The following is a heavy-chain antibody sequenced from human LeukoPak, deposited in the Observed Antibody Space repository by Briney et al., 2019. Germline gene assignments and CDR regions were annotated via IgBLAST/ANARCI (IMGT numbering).Heavy chain of an antibody. D-gene: IGHD3-22*01. CDR3: ARCGLMSSGWYDYYDSSESHYYYGMDV. J-gene: IGHJ6*02. CDR2: INTNTGNP. V-gene: IGHV7-4-1*02. Sequence: ASVKVSCKASGYTFTSYAMNWVRQAPGQGLEWMGWINTNTGNPTYAQGFTGRFVFSLDTSVSTAYLQISSLKAEDTAVYYCARCGLMSSGWYDYYDSSESHYYYGMDVWGQGTTVTVSS. CDR1: GYTFTSYA.